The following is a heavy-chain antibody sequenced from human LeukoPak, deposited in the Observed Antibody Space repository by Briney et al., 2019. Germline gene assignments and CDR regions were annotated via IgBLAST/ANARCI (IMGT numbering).Heavy chain of an antibody. D-gene: IGHD6-19*01. CDR1: GYSFTSYW. Sequence: GESLKISCKGSGYSFTSYWIGWVRQMPGKDVEWMGIIYPGDSEAGYSPSFRGQVTISADKSINTAYLQWSSLKASDTAMYYCARCKAVAGTINAFDFWGQGTMVTVSS. V-gene: IGHV5-51*01. CDR3: ARCKAVAGTINAFDF. J-gene: IGHJ3*01. CDR2: IYPGDSEA.